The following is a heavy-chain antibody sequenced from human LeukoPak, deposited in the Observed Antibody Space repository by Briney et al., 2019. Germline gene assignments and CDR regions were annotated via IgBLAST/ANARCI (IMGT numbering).Heavy chain of an antibody. CDR3: ARRAAVTQFDY. Sequence: GGSLRLSCAASGFTVSSNYMSWVRQAPGKGLEWVSVIHDGENRDYADSVKGRFTISRDNSKNTLYLQMNYLRAEDTAVYYCARRAAVTQFDYWGQGTLVTVSS. CDR2: IHDGENR. CDR1: GFTVSSNY. V-gene: IGHV3-53*01. J-gene: IGHJ4*02. D-gene: IGHD4-17*01.